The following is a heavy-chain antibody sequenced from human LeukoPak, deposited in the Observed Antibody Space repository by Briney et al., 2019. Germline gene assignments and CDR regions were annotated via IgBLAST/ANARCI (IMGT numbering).Heavy chain of an antibody. V-gene: IGHV1-18*01. J-gene: IGHJ6*03. CDR3: ARDVGATDYYYMDV. CDR2: ISAYNGNT. Sequence: GASVKVSFKASGYTFTSYGISWVRQAPGQGLEWMGWISAYNGNTNYAQKLQGRVTMTTDTSTSTAYMELRSLRSDDTAVYYCARDVGATDYYYMDVWGKGTTVTISS. D-gene: IGHD1-26*01. CDR1: GYTFTSYG.